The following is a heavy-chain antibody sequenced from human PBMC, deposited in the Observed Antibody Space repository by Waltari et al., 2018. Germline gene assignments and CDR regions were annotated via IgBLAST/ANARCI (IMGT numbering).Heavy chain of an antibody. CDR3: AKNGEGYYYYYMDV. J-gene: IGHJ6*03. CDR2: ISWDGGST. D-gene: IGHD4-17*01. Sequence: EVQLVESGGVVVQPGGSLRLSCAAFGFTFDDYTMPWVRQAPGKGLEWVSLISWDGGSTDYADSVKGRFTISRDNSKNSLYLQMNSLRTEDTALYYCAKNGEGYYYYYMDVWGKGTTVTVSS. CDR1: GFTFDDYT. V-gene: IGHV3-43*01.